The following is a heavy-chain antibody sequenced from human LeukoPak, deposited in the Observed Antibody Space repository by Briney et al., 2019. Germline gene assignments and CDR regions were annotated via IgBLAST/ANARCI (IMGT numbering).Heavy chain of an antibody. CDR3: ARVVVAATTFDAFDI. J-gene: IGHJ3*02. D-gene: IGHD2-15*01. CDR2: INHSGST. Sequence: SETLSLTCTVSGGSISSSSYYWGWIRQPPGKGLEWIGEINHSGSTNYNPSLESRVTISVDTSKNHFSLKLSSVTAADTAVYYCARVVVAATTFDAFDIWGQGTMVTVSS. V-gene: IGHV4-39*02. CDR1: GGSISSSSYY.